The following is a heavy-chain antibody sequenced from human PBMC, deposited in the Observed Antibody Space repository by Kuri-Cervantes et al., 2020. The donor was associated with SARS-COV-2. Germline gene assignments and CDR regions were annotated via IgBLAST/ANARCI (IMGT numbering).Heavy chain of an antibody. D-gene: IGHD3-22*01. CDR2: IYHSGST. Sequence: LRLSCAVSGGSISSGGYSWSWIRQPPGKGLEWIGYIYHSGSTYYNPSLKSRVTISVDRSKNQFSLKLSSVTAADTAVYYCARGLYYYDSSGPWGQGTLVTVSS. V-gene: IGHV4-30-2*01. CDR3: ARGLYYYDSSGP. J-gene: IGHJ5*02. CDR1: GGSISSGGYS.